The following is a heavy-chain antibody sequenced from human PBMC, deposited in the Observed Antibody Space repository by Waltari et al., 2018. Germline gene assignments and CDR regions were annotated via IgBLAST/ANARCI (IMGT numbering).Heavy chain of an antibody. J-gene: IGHJ4*02. V-gene: IGHV4-59*01. CDR1: VGSISSYY. CDR2: IYYSGST. Sequence: QLLLQESGPGLVKPSETLSLTGPVAVGSISSYYWSWSRQPPGKGLEWIGYIYYSGSTNYNPSIKSRVTISVDTSKNQFYLKLSSVTDADTAVYYCARDPVAGRIDYWGQGTLVTVSS. CDR3: ARDPVAGRIDY. D-gene: IGHD6-19*01.